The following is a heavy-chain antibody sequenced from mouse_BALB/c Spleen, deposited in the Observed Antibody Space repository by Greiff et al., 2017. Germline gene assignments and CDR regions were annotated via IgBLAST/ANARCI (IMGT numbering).Heavy chain of an antibody. Sequence: GQLQQPGAELVKPGASVKLSCKASGYTFTSYYMYWVKQRPGQGLEWIGGINPSNGGTNFNEKFKSKATLTVDKSSSTAYMQLSSLTSEDSAVYYCTRFYYGSSYWGQGTLVTVSA. V-gene: IGHV1S81*02. J-gene: IGHJ3*01. CDR2: INPSNGGT. D-gene: IGHD1-1*01. CDR1: GYTFTSYY. CDR3: TRFYYGSSY.